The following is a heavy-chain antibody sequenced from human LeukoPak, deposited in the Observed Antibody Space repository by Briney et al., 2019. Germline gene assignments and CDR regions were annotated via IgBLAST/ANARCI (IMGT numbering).Heavy chain of an antibody. CDR2: IYYSGST. CDR3: ARAVRFPYYMDV. Sequence: PSETLSLTCTVSGGSISSYYWSWIRQPPGKGLEWIGYIYYSGSTNYNPSLKSRVTISVDTSKNQFSLKLSSVTAADTAVYYCARAVRFPYYMDVWGKGTTVTISS. V-gene: IGHV4-59*01. CDR1: GGSISSYY. J-gene: IGHJ6*03. D-gene: IGHD3-3*01.